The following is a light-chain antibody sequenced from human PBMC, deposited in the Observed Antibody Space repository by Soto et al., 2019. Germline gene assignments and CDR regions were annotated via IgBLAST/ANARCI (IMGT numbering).Light chain of an antibody. V-gene: IGKV1-5*01. Sequence: IQITQSPSTLSASVGDRVSITCRASQSISEYLAWYQQKPGKAPKVLIYDASILEDGVPSRFSGRGSGRQFTLTISRLQPDDFATYYCKQYRSDFFSLGPGTKVDIK. CDR1: QSISEY. CDR3: KQYRSDFFS. CDR2: DAS. J-gene: IGKJ3*01.